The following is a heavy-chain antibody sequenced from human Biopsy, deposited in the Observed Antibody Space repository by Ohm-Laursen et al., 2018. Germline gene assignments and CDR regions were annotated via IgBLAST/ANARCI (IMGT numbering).Heavy chain of an antibody. CDR3: VRGSEFEGSNWPVDY. V-gene: IGHV3-23*01. CDR2: ISSTGNST. CDR1: GFTFATYG. D-gene: IGHD6-13*01. J-gene: IGHJ4*02. Sequence: GSLRLSCAASGFTFATYGMSWVRQAPGKGLEWVSGISSTGNSTYYADSVKGRFTISRDNSKNTLYLQLNSLRAEDTAVYYCVRGSEFEGSNWPVDYWGQGTLVTVSS.